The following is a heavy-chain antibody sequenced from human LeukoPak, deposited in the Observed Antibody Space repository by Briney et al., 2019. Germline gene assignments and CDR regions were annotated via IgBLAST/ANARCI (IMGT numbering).Heavy chain of an antibody. J-gene: IGHJ4*02. CDR3: ARLSTVVTHFDY. D-gene: IGHD4-23*01. Sequence: ASVKVSCKASGYTFTSYGISWVRQAPGQGLEWMGWISAYDGNTNYAQKLQGRVTMTTDTSTSTAYMELRSLRSDDTAVYYCARLSTVVTHFDYWGPGTLVTVSS. CDR2: ISAYDGNT. V-gene: IGHV1-18*01. CDR1: GYTFTSYG.